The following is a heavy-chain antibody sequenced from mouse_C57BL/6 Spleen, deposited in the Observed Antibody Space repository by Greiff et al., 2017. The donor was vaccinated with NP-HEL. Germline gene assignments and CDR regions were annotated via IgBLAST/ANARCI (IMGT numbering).Heavy chain of an antibody. CDR2: IRNKANGYTT. CDR3: ARSYAMDY. J-gene: IGHJ4*01. Sequence: EVKLVESGGGLVQPGGSLSLSCAASGFTFTDYYMSWVRQPPGKALEWLGFIRNKANGYTTEYSASVKGRFTISRDNSQSILYLQMTALRTEDTATYYCARSYAMDYWGQGTSITVSS. V-gene: IGHV7-3*01. CDR1: GFTFTDYY.